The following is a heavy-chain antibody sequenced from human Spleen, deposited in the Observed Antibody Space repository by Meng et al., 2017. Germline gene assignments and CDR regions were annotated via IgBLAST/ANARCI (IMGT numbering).Heavy chain of an antibody. D-gene: IGHD3-10*01. CDR3: ARGGNYGSGSYNDFDY. CDR2: IDRRGST. CDR1: GGSFSGYY. J-gene: IGHJ4*02. Sequence: GSLRLSCAVYGGSFSGYYWNWIRQPPGKGLEWIGEIDRRGSTTYNPSLRSRVSISLDTSKKQFSLKLKSVTAADTAVYYCARGGNYGSGSYNDFDYWGQGALVTVSS. V-gene: IGHV4-34*01.